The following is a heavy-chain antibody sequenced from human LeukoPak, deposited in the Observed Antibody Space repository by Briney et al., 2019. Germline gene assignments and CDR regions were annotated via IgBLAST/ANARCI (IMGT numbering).Heavy chain of an antibody. J-gene: IGHJ4*02. V-gene: IGHV1-69*13. CDR2: IIPIFGTA. CDR1: GYTFTSYD. D-gene: IGHD3-10*01. CDR3: ARAIESLVRGVPFDY. Sequence: RASVKVSCKASGYTFTSYDINWVRQAPGQGLEWMGGIIPIFGTANYAQKFQGRVTITADESTSTAYMELSSLRSEDTAVYFCARAIESLVRGVPFDYWGQGTLVTVSS.